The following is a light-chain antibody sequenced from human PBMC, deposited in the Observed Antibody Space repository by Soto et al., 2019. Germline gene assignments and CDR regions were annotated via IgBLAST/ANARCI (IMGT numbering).Light chain of an antibody. J-gene: IGLJ1*01. Sequence: QSVLTQPRSVSGSPGQSVTISCTGNSSDVGGYNYVSWYQQHPGKAPELMIYDVTKRPSGVPDRFSGSKSGNTASLTISGLQAEDEAEYYCCSYAGSYTFVFGTGTKLTVL. CDR1: SSDVGGYNY. V-gene: IGLV2-11*01. CDR3: CSYAGSYTFV. CDR2: DVT.